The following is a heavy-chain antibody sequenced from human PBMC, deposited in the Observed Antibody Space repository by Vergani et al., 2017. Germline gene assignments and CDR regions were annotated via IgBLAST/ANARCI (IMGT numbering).Heavy chain of an antibody. CDR2: ISGSGGST. V-gene: IGHV3-23*04. Sequence: EVQLVESGGGVVQPGRSLRLSCAASGFTFSSYAMSWVRQAPGKGLEWVSAISGSGGSTYYADSVKGRFTISRDNSKNTLYLQMNSLRAEDTAVYYCAKDTGGVLRGRLDYWGQGTLVTVSS. CDR1: GFTFSSYA. CDR3: AKDTGGVLRGRLDY. D-gene: IGHD3-16*01. J-gene: IGHJ4*02.